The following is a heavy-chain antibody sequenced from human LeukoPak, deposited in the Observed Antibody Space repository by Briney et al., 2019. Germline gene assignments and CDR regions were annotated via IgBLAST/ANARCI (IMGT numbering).Heavy chain of an antibody. CDR1: GFTFSSYA. J-gene: IGHJ4*02. Sequence: GGSLRLSCAASGFTFSSYAMSWVRQAPGKGLEWVSAISGSGGSTYYADSVKGRFTISRDNSKNTLYLQMNSLRAEDTAVYYCAKDYFSTVTTGNGHFDYWGQGTLVTVSS. V-gene: IGHV3-23*01. CDR2: ISGSGGST. D-gene: IGHD4-17*01. CDR3: AKDYFSTVTTGNGHFDY.